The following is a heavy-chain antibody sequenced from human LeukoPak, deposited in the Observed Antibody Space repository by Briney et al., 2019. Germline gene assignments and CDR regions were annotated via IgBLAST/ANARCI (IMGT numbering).Heavy chain of an antibody. CDR1: GFTFSSYA. Sequence: GRSLRLSCAASGFTFSSYAMHWVRQAPGKGLEWVAVISFDGSTKYYADSVKGRFTISRDNSKNTLYLQMNSLRAEDTAVYYCATPEKQWHIFDYWGQGTLVTVSS. V-gene: IGHV3-30*04. D-gene: IGHD6-19*01. J-gene: IGHJ4*02. CDR3: ATPEKQWHIFDY. CDR2: ISFDGSTK.